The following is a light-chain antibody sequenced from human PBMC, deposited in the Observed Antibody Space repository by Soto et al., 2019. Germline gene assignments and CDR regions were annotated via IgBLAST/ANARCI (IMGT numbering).Light chain of an antibody. CDR1: SSNIGGRT. CDR3: SSYTTSHTLV. Sequence: QSVLTQPPSASGTPGQRVTISCSGSSSNIGGRTVNWYQQLPGTAPKLLIYNNNQRPSGVPDRFSGSKSGTSASLAITGLQSEDEADYYCSSYTTSHTLVFGGGTKLTVL. J-gene: IGLJ2*01. V-gene: IGLV1-44*01. CDR2: NNN.